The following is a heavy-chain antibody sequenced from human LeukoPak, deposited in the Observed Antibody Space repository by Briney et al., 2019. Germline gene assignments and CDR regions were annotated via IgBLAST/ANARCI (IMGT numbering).Heavy chain of an antibody. V-gene: IGHV3-7*04. J-gene: IGHJ5*02. CDR3: ARDRGRFDP. Sequence: GGSLRLSCAASGFSLSTYWMSWVRQAPGKGLEWVANIKQDGSEKYYVDSVRGRFTTSRDNAKNSLYLQMNYLRVEDTAVYFCARDRGRFDPWGQGTLVTVSS. D-gene: IGHD3-10*01. CDR1: GFSLSTYW. CDR2: IKQDGSEK.